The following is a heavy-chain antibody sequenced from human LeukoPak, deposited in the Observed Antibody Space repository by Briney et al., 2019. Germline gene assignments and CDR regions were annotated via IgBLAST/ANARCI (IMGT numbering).Heavy chain of an antibody. CDR3: VRGRYSDGWCFDY. Sequence: GGSLRLSCAASGFTFTDHWMSWVRQAPGKGLEWVANIKKDGSEKYYVDSVKGRFTISRDNAKNSLYLQMNSLRAEDTAVYYCVRGRYSDGWCFDYWGQGTLVTVSS. CDR2: IKKDGSEK. D-gene: IGHD6-19*01. V-gene: IGHV3-7*01. J-gene: IGHJ4*02. CDR1: GFTFTDHW.